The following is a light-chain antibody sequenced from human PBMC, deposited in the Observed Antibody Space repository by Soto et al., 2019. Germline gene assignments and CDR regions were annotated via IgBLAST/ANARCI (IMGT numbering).Light chain of an antibody. Sequence: SYELTQPPSASVAPGQTARITCGGNNIGNKRVHWYQQKPGQAPVLVVYDDSDRPSGIPERFSGSNSGNTATLSISRVEAGDEADYYCQVWDSNSVYVFGTGTKVTVL. CDR1: NIGNKR. V-gene: IGLV3-21*02. J-gene: IGLJ1*01. CDR3: QVWDSNSVYV. CDR2: DDS.